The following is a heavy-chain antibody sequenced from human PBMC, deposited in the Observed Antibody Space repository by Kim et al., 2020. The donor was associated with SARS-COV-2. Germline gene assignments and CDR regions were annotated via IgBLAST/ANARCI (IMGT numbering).Heavy chain of an antibody. Sequence: GGSLRLSCAASGFTFSSYAMHWVRQAPGKGLEWVAVISYDGSNKYYADSVKGRFTISRDNSKNTLYLQMNSLRAEDTAVYYCARTYGGGRLYGMDVWGQGTTVTVSS. CDR3: ARTYGGGRLYGMDV. CDR1: GFTFSSYA. D-gene: IGHD2-15*01. V-gene: IGHV3-30*04. CDR2: ISYDGSNK. J-gene: IGHJ6*02.